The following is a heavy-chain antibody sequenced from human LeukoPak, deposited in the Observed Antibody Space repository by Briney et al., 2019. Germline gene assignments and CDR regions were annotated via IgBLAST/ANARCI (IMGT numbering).Heavy chain of an antibody. Sequence: GASVKVSCKASGGTFSSYAISWVRQAPGQGLEWMGGIIPIFGTANYAQKFQGRVTITADEPTSTAYMELSSLRSEDTAVYYCARGGIVQLETEYYFDYWGQGTLVTVSS. V-gene: IGHV1-69*13. D-gene: IGHD1-1*01. CDR1: GGTFSSYA. J-gene: IGHJ4*02. CDR2: IIPIFGTA. CDR3: ARGGIVQLETEYYFDY.